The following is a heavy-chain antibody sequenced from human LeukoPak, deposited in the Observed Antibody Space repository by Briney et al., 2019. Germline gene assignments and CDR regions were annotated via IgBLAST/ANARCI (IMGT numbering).Heavy chain of an antibody. CDR1: GFNFRACW. CDR3: ARDGTDYYDSSGMRSYFDY. CDR2: IWYDGSNE. J-gene: IGHJ4*02. V-gene: IGHV3-33*01. Sequence: GGSLRLSCTTSGFNFRACWRGWVCQAPGKGLEWVAVIWYDGSNEYYADSVKGRFTISRDNSKNTLYLQMNSLRAEDTAVYYCARDGTDYYDSSGMRSYFDYWGQGTLVTVSS. D-gene: IGHD3-22*01.